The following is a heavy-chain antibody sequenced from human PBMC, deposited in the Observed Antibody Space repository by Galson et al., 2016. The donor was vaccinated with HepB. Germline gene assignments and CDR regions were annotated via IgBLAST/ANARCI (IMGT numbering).Heavy chain of an antibody. D-gene: IGHD2-15*01. V-gene: IGHV5-51*01. CDR1: EYSFSTYW. CDR3: ARLGPGWSPYFYYYMDV. J-gene: IGHJ6*03. Sequence: QSGAEVKKPGESLKISCKGSEYSFSTYWIGWVRQMPGKGLEWMGIIHPGDSDTRYSPSFQGQVTISADKSISTAYLQWNSLKASDSAIYYCARLGPGWSPYFYYYMDVWGKGTTVTVSS. CDR2: IHPGDSDT.